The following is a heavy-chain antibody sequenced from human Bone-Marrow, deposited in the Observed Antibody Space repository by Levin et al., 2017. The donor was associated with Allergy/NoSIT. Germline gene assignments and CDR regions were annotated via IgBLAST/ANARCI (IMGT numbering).Heavy chain of an antibody. Sequence: GGSLRLSCAASAFTFSISAMHWVRQAPGKGLEWVAVISNDASNKYYAESVKGRFTISRDNSKNTLYLQINNLRTEDTAVYYCAKASSYDSSGYQIGLDYWGQGTLVTVSS. D-gene: IGHD3-22*01. CDR1: AFTFSISA. CDR3: AKASSYDSSGYQIGLDY. J-gene: IGHJ4*02. V-gene: IGHV3-30*18. CDR2: ISNDASNK.